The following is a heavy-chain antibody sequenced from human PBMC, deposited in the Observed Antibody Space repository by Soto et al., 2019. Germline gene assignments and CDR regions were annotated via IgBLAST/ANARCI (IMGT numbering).Heavy chain of an antibody. V-gene: IGHV1-3*01. CDR3: ARVVAYCGGDCYPTDY. J-gene: IGHJ4*02. D-gene: IGHD2-21*02. CDR2: TNAGNGNT. Sequence: ASVKVSCKASGYTFTSYAMHWVRQAPGQRLEWMGWTNAGNGNTKYSQKFQGRVTITRDTSASTAYMELSSLRSEDTAVYYCARVVAYCGGDCYPTDYWGQGTLVTV. CDR1: GYTFTSYA.